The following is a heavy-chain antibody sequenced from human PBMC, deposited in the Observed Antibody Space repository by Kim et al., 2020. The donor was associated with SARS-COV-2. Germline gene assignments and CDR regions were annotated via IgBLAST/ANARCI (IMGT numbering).Heavy chain of an antibody. CDR3: ARDWTMVRGAPGY. Sequence: ASVKVSCKASGYTFTSYAMHWVRQAPGQRLEWMGWINAGNGNTKYSQKFQGRVTITRDTSASTAYMELSSLRSEDTAVYYCARDWTMVRGAPGYWGQGTLVTVSS. CDR1: GYTFTSYA. V-gene: IGHV1-3*01. CDR2: INAGNGNT. J-gene: IGHJ4*02. D-gene: IGHD3-10*01.